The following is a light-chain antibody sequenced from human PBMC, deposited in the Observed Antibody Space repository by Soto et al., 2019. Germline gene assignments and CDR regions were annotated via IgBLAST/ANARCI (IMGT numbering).Light chain of an antibody. Sequence: DIQMTQSPSSLSTSVGDRVTITCRASQAIRNDLAWYQQKAGGAPQRLIYAASNLQAGVTSRFSGSGYGTEFTLTISSLQPEDFATYYCLPHNSYPFTFGGGTKVEI. CDR1: QAIRND. J-gene: IGKJ4*01. CDR2: AAS. CDR3: LPHNSYPFT. V-gene: IGKV1-17*01.